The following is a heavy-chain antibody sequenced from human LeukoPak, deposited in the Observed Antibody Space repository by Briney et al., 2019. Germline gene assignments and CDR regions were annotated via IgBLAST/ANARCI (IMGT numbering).Heavy chain of an antibody. CDR3: ARHRFPSGSYYSRWAPSANWFDP. J-gene: IGHJ5*02. CDR1: GYSFTSYW. CDR2: IYPGDSDT. Sequence: GESLKISCKGSGYSFTSYWIGWVRQMPGKGLEWMGIIYPGDSDTRYSPSFQGQVTISADKSISTAYLQWSSLKASDTAMYYCARHRFPSGSYYSRWAPSANWFDPWGQGTLVTVSS. V-gene: IGHV5-51*01. D-gene: IGHD1-26*01.